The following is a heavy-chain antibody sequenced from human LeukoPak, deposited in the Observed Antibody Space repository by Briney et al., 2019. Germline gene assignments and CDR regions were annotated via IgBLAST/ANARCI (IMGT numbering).Heavy chain of an antibody. CDR1: GYTFTSYD. Sequence: ASVKVSCKASGYTFTSYDINWVRQATGQGLEWMGWMNPNSGNTGYAQKFPGRVTMTRNTSISTAYMELSSLRSEDTAVYYCARTPPSSRGYSYGRFDPWGQGTLVTVSS. D-gene: IGHD5-18*01. V-gene: IGHV1-8*01. CDR2: MNPNSGNT. J-gene: IGHJ5*02. CDR3: ARTPPSSRGYSYGRFDP.